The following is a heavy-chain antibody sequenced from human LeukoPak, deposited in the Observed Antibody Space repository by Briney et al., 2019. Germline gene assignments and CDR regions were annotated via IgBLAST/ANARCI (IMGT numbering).Heavy chain of an antibody. CDR1: GASISSGGYS. Sequence: PSQTLSLTCTVSGASISSGGYSWSWVRQPPGKGLEWIGYVFHSGGTYYNPSLNSRITISVDMSRNQFSLELRSVTAADTAVYYCATFGNWGNSWGPGTLVTVSS. V-gene: IGHV4-30-2*01. D-gene: IGHD3-16*01. CDR2: VFHSGGT. J-gene: IGHJ4*02. CDR3: ATFGNWGNS.